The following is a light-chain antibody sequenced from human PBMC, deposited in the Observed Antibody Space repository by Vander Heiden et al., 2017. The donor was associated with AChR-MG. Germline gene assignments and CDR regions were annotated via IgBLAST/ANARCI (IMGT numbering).Light chain of an antibody. CDR2: DIF. CDR3: QQRSHWPHS. V-gene: IGKV3-11*01. CDR1: QSISKY. J-gene: IGKJ4*01. Sequence: EIVLTQSPATLSFSPGERATLSCRASQSISKYPAWYQRTPGQAPRLLIYDIFNRATGIPARFSGSGSETHFTLTISSLEPEDFAVYYCQQRSHWPHSFGGGTKVEMK.